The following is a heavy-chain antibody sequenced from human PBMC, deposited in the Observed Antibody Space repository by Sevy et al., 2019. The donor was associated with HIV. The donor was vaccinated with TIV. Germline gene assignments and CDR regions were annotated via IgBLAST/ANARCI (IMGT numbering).Heavy chain of an antibody. J-gene: IGHJ6*02. CDR2: ISAYNGNT. CDR1: GYTFTSYG. Sequence: ASVKVSCKASGYTFTSYGISWVRQAPGQGLEWMGWISAYNGNTNYAQKLQGRVTMTTDTSTSPAYMELRSLRSDDTAVYYCARDEAITMVRGASKGYYYYYYGMDVWGQGTTVTVSS. V-gene: IGHV1-18*01. CDR3: ARDEAITMVRGASKGYYYYYYGMDV. D-gene: IGHD3-10*01.